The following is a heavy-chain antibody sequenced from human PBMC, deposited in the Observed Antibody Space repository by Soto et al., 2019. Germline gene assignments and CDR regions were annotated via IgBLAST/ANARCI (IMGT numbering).Heavy chain of an antibody. J-gene: IGHJ5*02. D-gene: IGHD2-15*01. V-gene: IGHV1-2*04. CDR2: INPNSGGT. CDR3: ASSVVAASWFDP. CDR1: GDTFTGYY. Sequence: ASVKASCKSSGDTFTGYYMHWVRQAPGQGLEWMGWINPNSGGTNYAQKFQGWVTMTRDTSISTAYMELSRLRSDDTAVYYCASSVVAASWFDPWGQGTLVTVSS.